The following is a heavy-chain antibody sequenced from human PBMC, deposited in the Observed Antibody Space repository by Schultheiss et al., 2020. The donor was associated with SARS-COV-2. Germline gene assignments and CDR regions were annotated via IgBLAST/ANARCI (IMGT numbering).Heavy chain of an antibody. J-gene: IGHJ4*02. CDR1: GFTFSSYG. CDR2: ISYDGSNK. Sequence: GESLKISCAASGFTFSSYGMHWVRQAPGKGLEWVAVISYDGSNKYYADSVKGRFTISRDNSKNTLYLQMNSLRAEDTAVYYCAKEKVTTVTSPFDYWGQGTLVTVSS. D-gene: IGHD4-17*01. V-gene: IGHV3-30*18. CDR3: AKEKVTTVTSPFDY.